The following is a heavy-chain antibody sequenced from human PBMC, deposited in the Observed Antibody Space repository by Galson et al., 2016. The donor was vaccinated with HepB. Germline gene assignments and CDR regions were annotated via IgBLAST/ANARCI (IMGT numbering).Heavy chain of an antibody. D-gene: IGHD6-25*01. Sequence: SLRLSCAVSGLTFNDCSMSWIRQAPGKGLEWVSYISATGSAIKYSDSVRGRLTIYRDNAKNSLYLQMHSLGDEDTAIYYCARDGGYSFPFDFWGRGTLVTVSS. CDR3: ARDGGYSFPFDF. CDR2: ISATGSAI. CDR1: GLTFNDCS. V-gene: IGHV3-11*01. J-gene: IGHJ4*02.